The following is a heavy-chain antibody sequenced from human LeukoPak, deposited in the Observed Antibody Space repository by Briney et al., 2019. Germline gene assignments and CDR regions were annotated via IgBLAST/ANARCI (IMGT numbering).Heavy chain of an antibody. D-gene: IGHD3-22*01. CDR3: AKSTGGVVVPHNWFDP. CDR1: GFTFSSYA. CDR2: ISYDGSNK. J-gene: IGHJ5*02. Sequence: PGGSLRLSCAASGFTFSSYAMHWVRQAPGKGLEWVAVISYDGSNKYYADSVKGRFTISRDNSKNTLYLQMNSLRAEDTAVYYCAKSTGGVVVPHNWFDPLGQGTLVTVSS. V-gene: IGHV3-30-3*02.